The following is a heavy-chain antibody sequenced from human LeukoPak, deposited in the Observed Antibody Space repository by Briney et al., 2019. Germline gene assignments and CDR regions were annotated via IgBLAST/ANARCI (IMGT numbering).Heavy chain of an antibody. J-gene: IGHJ6*03. CDR3: ARNTNSYYYYMDV. CDR1: GGSISSYY. CDR2: IYYSGST. V-gene: IGHV4-59*01. D-gene: IGHD5-24*01. Sequence: SETLSLTCTVSGGSISSYYWSWIRQPPGKGLEWIGYIYYSGSTNYNPSLKSRVTISVDTSKNQFSLKLSSVTAADTAVYYCARNTNSYYYYMDVWGKGTTVTISS.